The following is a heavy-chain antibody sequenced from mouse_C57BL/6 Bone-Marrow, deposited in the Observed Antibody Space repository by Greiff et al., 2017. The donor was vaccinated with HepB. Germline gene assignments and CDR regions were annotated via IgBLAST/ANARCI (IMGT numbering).Heavy chain of an antibody. Sequence: VQLQQPGAELVMPGASVKLSCKASGYTFTSYWMHWVKQRPGQGLEWIGEIDPSVSYTNYNQKFKGKSTLTVDKSSSTAYMQLSSLTSEDSAVYYCARELRSMDYWGQGTSVTVSS. CDR1: GYTFTSYW. CDR3: ARELRSMDY. V-gene: IGHV1-69*01. CDR2: IDPSVSYT. J-gene: IGHJ4*01. D-gene: IGHD1-1*01.